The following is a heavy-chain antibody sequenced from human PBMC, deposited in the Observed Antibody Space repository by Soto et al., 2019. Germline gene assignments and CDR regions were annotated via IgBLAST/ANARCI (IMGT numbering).Heavy chain of an antibody. CDR2: IYWHADN. D-gene: IGHD6-13*01. CDR3: AERGGAAVCQYYFDY. J-gene: IGHJ4*02. CDR1: GFSLSTTGVG. V-gene: IGHV2-5*01. Sequence: SGPTLVNPTQTLTLTCTFSGFSLSTTGVGVSWIRQPPGKALEWLALIYWHADNRYSPSLKSRRTITTDPAKSQVGLTMTNMDSVDTATYYCAERGGAAVCQYYFDYCEQGALVTACS.